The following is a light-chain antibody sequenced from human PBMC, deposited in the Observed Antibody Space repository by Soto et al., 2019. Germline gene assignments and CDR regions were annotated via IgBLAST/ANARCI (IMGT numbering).Light chain of an antibody. CDR3: QAWDSSPVV. CDR1: KLGDKY. Sequence: SYELTQPPSVSVSPGQTASITCSGDKLGDKYACWYQQKPGQSPVLVIDQDSKRPSGIPERFSGSNSGNTATLTISGTQAMDEADYYCQAWDSSPVVFGGGTKLTVL. CDR2: QDS. V-gene: IGLV3-1*01. J-gene: IGLJ2*01.